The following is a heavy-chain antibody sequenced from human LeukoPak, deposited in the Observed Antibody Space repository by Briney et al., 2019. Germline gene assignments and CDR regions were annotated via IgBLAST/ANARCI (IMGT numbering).Heavy chain of an antibody. D-gene: IGHD3-10*01. J-gene: IGHJ4*02. V-gene: IGHV4-59*01. CDR1: GGSLSSYY. Sequence: SETLSLTCTVSGGSLSSYYLGWIRQPPGKGLEWIGYIYYSGSTNFNPSLKSRVTISVDTSKNQFSLKLSSVTAADTAVYYCARGVNFEYWGQGTLVTVSS. CDR2: IYYSGST. CDR3: ARGVNFEY.